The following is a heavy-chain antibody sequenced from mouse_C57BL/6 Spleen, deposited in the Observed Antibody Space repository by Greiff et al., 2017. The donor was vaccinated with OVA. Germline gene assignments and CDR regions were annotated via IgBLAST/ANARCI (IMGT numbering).Heavy chain of an antibody. V-gene: IGHV1-53*01. J-gene: IGHJ1*03. CDR2: INPSNGGT. D-gene: IGHD1-1*01. CDR3: ARVSDGSSGYWYFDV. CDR1: GYTFTSYW. Sequence: QVQLQQPGTELVKPGASVKLSCKASGYTFTSYWMHWVKQRPGQGLEWIGNINPSNGGTNYNEKFKSKATLTVDKSSSTAYMQLSSLTSEDAAVYYCARVSDGSSGYWYFDVWGTGTTVTVSS.